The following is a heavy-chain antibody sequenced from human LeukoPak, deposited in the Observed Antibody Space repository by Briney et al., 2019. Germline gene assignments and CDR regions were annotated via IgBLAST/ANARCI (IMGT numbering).Heavy chain of an antibody. Sequence: SETLSLTCTVSGGSISSSSYYWGWIRQPPGKGLEWIGSIYYSGSTYYNPSLKSRVTISVDTSKNQFSLKLSSVTAADTAVYYCARHGVYYYDSNPINWFDPWGQGTLVTVSS. V-gene: IGHV4-39*01. CDR2: IYYSGST. J-gene: IGHJ5*02. D-gene: IGHD3-22*01. CDR3: ARHGVYYYDSNPINWFDP. CDR1: GGSISSSSYY.